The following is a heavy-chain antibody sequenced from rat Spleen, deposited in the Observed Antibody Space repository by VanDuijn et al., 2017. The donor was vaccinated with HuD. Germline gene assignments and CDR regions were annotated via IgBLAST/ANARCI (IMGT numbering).Heavy chain of an antibody. J-gene: IGHJ2*01. Sequence: QVQLKESGPGLVQPSQTLSLTCTVSGFSLTSYTVSWVRQPPGKGLEWIAAISSGGSTYYNSALKSRLSISRDTSKSQVFLKIKSLKTEDTAMYFCARWYGYNYFDYWGQGVMVTVSS. CDR1: GFSLTSYT. CDR2: ISSGGST. D-gene: IGHD1-9*01. V-gene: IGHV2-6*01. CDR3: ARWYGYNYFDY.